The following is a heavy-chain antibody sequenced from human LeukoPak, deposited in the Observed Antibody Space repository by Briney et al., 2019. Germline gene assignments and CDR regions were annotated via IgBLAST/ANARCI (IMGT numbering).Heavy chain of an antibody. CDR2: ISAYNGNT. J-gene: IGHJ4*02. CDR1: GYTFTSYG. CDR3: ARSLSTSPHIYFDY. V-gene: IGHV1-18*04. Sequence: ASVKVSCKASGYTFTSYGISWGRQAPGQGLEWMGWISAYNGNTNYAQKLQGRVTMTTDTSTSTAYMELRSLRSDDTAVYYCARSLSTSPHIYFDYWGQGTLVTVSS.